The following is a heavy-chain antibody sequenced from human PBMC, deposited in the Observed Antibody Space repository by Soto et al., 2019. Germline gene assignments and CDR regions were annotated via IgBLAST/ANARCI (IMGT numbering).Heavy chain of an antibody. CDR2: ISSSSSYI. CDR3: ARDQEFDGYSYGYYFDY. D-gene: IGHD5-18*01. J-gene: IGHJ4*02. CDR1: GFTFSSYS. V-gene: IGHV3-21*01. Sequence: GGSLRLSCAASGFTFSSYSMNWVRQAPGKGLEWVSSISSSSSYIYYADSVKGRFTISRDNAKNSLYLQMNSLRAEDTAVYYCARDQEFDGYSYGYYFDYWGQGTLVTVSS.